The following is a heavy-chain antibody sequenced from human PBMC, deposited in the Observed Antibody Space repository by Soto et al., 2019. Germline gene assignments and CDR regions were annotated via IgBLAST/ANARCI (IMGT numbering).Heavy chain of an antibody. CDR2: ISGFNGKT. J-gene: IGHJ5*02. V-gene: IGHV1-18*01. CDR3: ASDRNYFGPARANWFEL. D-gene: IGHD3-9*01. Sequence: GASVKVSCKTSGYSFARYGVSWVRQAPGQGLEWLGWISGFNGKTEYSQTLRDRVTLTTDTSTGTAYLELRRLKSDDTAIYYCASDRNYFGPARANWFELWGQGTLVTVSS. CDR1: GYSFARYG.